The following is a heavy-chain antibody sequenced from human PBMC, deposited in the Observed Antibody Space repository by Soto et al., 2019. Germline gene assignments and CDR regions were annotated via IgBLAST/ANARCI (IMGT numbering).Heavy chain of an antibody. Sequence: ASVKVSCKASGYTFTGYYMHWVRQAPGQGLEWMGWINPNSGRTNYAQKFQGWVTMTRDTSSSTAYMELSRLRSDDTAVYYCARSRSGWYEGFDYWGHGTLVTVSS. V-gene: IGHV1-2*04. CDR3: ARSRSGWYEGFDY. CDR2: INPNSGRT. J-gene: IGHJ4*01. CDR1: GYTFTGYY. D-gene: IGHD6-19*01.